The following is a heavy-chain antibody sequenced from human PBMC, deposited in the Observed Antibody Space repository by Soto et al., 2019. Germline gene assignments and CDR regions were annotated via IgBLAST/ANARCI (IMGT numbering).Heavy chain of an antibody. Sequence: SETLSLTCAISGDSIGNFYWSWIRQPAGKGLESLGRLSASGRTNYSPSLPSRVTMSQDRSKNRFTLRLTSVSAADTAVYFCARGIGRYFDIWGRGTLVTVSS. D-gene: IGHD3-16*01. CDR3: ARGIGRYFDI. CDR2: LSASGRT. V-gene: IGHV4-4*07. CDR1: GDSIGNFY. J-gene: IGHJ2*01.